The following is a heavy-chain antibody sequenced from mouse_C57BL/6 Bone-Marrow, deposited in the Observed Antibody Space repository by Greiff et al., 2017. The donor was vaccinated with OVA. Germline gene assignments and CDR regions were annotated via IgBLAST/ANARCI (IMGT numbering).Heavy chain of an antibody. V-gene: IGHV6-3*01. CDR3: TFYYGNFLYAMDY. CDR2: IRLKSDNYAT. J-gene: IGHJ4*01. CDR1: GFTFSNYW. Sequence: EVKVEESGGGLVQPGGSMKLSCVASGFTFSNYWMNWVRQSPEKGLEWVAQIRLKSDNYATHYAESVKGRFTISRDDSKSSVYLQMNNLRAEDTGIYYCTFYYGNFLYAMDYWGQGTSVTVSS. D-gene: IGHD2-1*01.